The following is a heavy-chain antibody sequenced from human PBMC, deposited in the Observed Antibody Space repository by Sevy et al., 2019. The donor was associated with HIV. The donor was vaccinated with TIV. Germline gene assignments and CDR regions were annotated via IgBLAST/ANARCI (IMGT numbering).Heavy chain of an antibody. CDR2: ISSSSSTI. CDR3: AREASYYSGSGSYQTVDY. Sequence: GGSLRLSCAASGFTFSSDSMNWVRQAPGKGLEWVSYISSSSSTIYYADSEKGRFTISRDNAKNSLYLQMNSLRDEDTGVYYCAREASYYSGSGSYQTVDYWGQGTLVTVSS. CDR1: GFTFSSDS. D-gene: IGHD3-10*01. J-gene: IGHJ4*02. V-gene: IGHV3-48*02.